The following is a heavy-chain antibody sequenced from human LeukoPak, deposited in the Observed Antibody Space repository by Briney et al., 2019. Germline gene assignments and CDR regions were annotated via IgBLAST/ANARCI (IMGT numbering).Heavy chain of an antibody. CDR2: IYSGGST. J-gene: IGHJ4*02. CDR3: ARDFSGWYLGY. D-gene: IGHD6-19*01. CDR1: GFTVSSNY. V-gene: IGHV3-66*02. Sequence: GGSLRLSCAASGFTVSSNYMSWVRQASGKGLEWVSVIYSGGSTYYADSVKGRFTISRDNSKNTLYLQMNSLRAEDTAVYYCARDFSGWYLGYWGQGTLVTVSS.